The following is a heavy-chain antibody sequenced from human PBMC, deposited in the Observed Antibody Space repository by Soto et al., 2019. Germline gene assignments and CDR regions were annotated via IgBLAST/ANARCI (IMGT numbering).Heavy chain of an antibody. V-gene: IGHV4-59*12. CDR3: ASTSRAAPGTGLDS. J-gene: IGHJ4*02. CDR2: VYSGGSA. Sequence: SETLSLTCNVFPGSINDNYWCWNRQTPGMRLEWIGFVYSGGSAMYNPSFKSRVIISLETSKNQFSLTLTSLTAADSAVYYCASTSRAAPGTGLDSWGQGALVTVSS. D-gene: IGHD6-25*01. CDR1: PGSINDNY.